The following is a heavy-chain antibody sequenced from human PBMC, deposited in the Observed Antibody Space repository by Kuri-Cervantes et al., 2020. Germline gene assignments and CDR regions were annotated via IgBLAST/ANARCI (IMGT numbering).Heavy chain of an antibody. CDR1: GFTFSSYW. V-gene: IGHV3-7*01. CDR2: IKQDGSEK. CDR3: AKADPPYTAMVEDYFDY. D-gene: IGHD5-18*01. J-gene: IGHJ4*02. Sequence: GESLKISCAASGFTFSSYWMSWVRQAPGKGLEWVANIKQDGSEKYYVDSVKGRFTISRDNSKNTLYLQMNSLRAEDTAVYYYAKADPPYTAMVEDYFDYWGQGTLVTVSS.